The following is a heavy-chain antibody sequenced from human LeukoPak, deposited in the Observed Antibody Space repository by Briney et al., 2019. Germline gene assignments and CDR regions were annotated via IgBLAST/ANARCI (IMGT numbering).Heavy chain of an antibody. CDR3: ARRRSIAVADY. J-gene: IGHJ4*02. CDR1: GYSFTDYW. V-gene: IGHV5-51*01. CDR2: IYPGDSDI. D-gene: IGHD6-19*01. Sequence: GESLKISCETSGYSFTDYWIGWVRQMPGKGLEWMGIIYPGDSDIKYSPSFQGQVTISADKSINTAYLQWSSPKASDTAMYYCARRRSIAVADYWGQGTLVTVSS.